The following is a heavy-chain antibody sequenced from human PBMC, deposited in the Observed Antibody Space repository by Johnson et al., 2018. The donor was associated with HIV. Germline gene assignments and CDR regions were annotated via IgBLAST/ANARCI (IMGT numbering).Heavy chain of an antibody. CDR3: ARAYNDAFDI. V-gene: IGHV3-30*03. CDR2: ISYDGSNR. CDR1: GFTFSAYG. D-gene: IGHD5-24*01. J-gene: IGHJ3*02. Sequence: QVQLVESGGGLVKSGGSLRLSCAASGFTFSAYGIHWVRQAPGKGLEWVAVISYDGSNRYYADSVKGRFTISRDNSKNTLYLQMNSLRAEDTAVFYCARAYNDAFDIWGQGTMVTVSS.